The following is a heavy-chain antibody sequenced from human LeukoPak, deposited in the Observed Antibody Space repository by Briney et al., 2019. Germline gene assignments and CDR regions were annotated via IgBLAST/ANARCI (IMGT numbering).Heavy chain of an antibody. Sequence: SETLSLTCAVYGGSFSGYYWNWTRQAPGKGLEWIGEINRGGSANYNPSLKSRVTIAVDTSKNQFSLKLTSVTAADTAVYCATARCSGDGCYPNWIDPWGQGTLVTVSS. D-gene: IGHD2-15*01. CDR3: ATARCSGDGCYPNWIDP. J-gene: IGHJ5*02. CDR2: INRGGSA. V-gene: IGHV4-34*01. CDR1: GGSFSGYY.